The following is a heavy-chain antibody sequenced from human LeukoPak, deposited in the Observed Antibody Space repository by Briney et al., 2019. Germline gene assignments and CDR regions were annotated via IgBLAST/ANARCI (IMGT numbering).Heavy chain of an antibody. CDR3: AREVGGYGYPFDY. V-gene: IGHV4-59*12. CDR2: SYNSGST. J-gene: IGHJ4*02. D-gene: IGHD5-18*01. CDR1: GGSISTNH. Sequence: SETLSLTCTVSGGSISTNHWSWIRQPPGKGLEWIGYSYNSGSTNYNPSLKGRVTTSVDTSKNQFSLKLSSVTAADTAVYYCAREVGGYGYPFDYWGQGTLVTVSS.